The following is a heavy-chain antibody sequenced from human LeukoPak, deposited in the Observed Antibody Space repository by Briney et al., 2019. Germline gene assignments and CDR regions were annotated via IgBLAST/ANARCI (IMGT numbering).Heavy chain of an antibody. Sequence: PSETLSLTCTVSGGSISSSSYYWGWIRQPPGKGLEWIGSIYYSGSTYYNPSLKSRVTISVDTSKNQFSLKLSSVTAADTAVYCCARDFARSRRIPSNWFDPWGQGTLVTVSS. CDR3: ARDFARSRRIPSNWFDP. J-gene: IGHJ5*02. V-gene: IGHV4-39*07. CDR2: IYYSGST. CDR1: GGSISSSSYY. D-gene: IGHD2-15*01.